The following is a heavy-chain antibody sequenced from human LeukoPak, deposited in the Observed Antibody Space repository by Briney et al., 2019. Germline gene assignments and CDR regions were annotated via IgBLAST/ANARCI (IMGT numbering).Heavy chain of an antibody. Sequence: GGSLRLSCVASGFTFSNYEMNWVRQAPGKGLEWVSYISSNGNTIYYADSVKGRFTISRDNAKNSLYLQMNSLRVEDTAVYYCARNMYTSGWYRLGYWGQGTLVTVSS. J-gene: IGHJ4*02. V-gene: IGHV3-48*03. CDR3: ARNMYTSGWYRLGY. D-gene: IGHD6-19*01. CDR1: GFTFSNYE. CDR2: ISSNGNTI.